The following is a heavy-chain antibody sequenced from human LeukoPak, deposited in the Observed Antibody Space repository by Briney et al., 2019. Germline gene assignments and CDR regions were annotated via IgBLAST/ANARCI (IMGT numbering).Heavy chain of an antibody. CDR1: GFTFDDYA. D-gene: IGHD3-10*01. CDR3: AKDPSTNGGPLDY. CDR2: ISWDSGSI. V-gene: IGHV3-9*01. J-gene: IGHJ4*02. Sequence: QAGGSLRLSCAASGFTFDDYAMHWVRQAPGKGLEWVSGISWDSGSIGYADSVKGRFTISRDNAKNSLYLQMNSLRAEDTALYYCAKDPSTNGGPLDYWGQGTLVTVSS.